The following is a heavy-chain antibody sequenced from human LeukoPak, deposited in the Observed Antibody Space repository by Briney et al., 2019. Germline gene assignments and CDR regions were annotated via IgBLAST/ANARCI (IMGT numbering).Heavy chain of an antibody. CDR3: ARRGDGYNYDY. Sequence: PSETLSLTCTVSGGSISSYYWSWIRQPPGKGLEWIGYIYYSGSTNYNPSLKSRVTISVDTSKNQFSLKLSSVTAADTAVYYCARRGDGYNYDYWGQGTLVTVSS. D-gene: IGHD5-24*01. CDR1: GGSISSYY. CDR2: IYYSGST. J-gene: IGHJ4*02. V-gene: IGHV4-59*08.